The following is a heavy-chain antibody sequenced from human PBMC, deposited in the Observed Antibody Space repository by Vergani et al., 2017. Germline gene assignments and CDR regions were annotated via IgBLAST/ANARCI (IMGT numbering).Heavy chain of an antibody. J-gene: IGHJ4*02. D-gene: IGHD5-12*01. Sequence: QVQLQESGTGLVKSSETLSLTCSVSFDSIRNLYCNWIRQPPGKGLEWIGSIHYSENTNYNPSLKTRVTISVDTSKNQFSLTLTSVTAADTAVYYCVKTPSGFVYFDYWGQGALVTVSS. V-gene: IGHV4-59*11. CDR3: VKTPSGFVYFDY. CDR1: FDSIRNLY. CDR2: IHYSENT.